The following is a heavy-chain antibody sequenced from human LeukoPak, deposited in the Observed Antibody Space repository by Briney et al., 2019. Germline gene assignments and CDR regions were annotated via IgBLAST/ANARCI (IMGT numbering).Heavy chain of an antibody. D-gene: IGHD3-9*01. J-gene: IGHJ3*02. CDR1: GGSFSGYY. CDR2: INHSGST. Sequence: SETLSLTCAVYGGSFSGYYWSWIRQPPGKGLEWIGGINHSGSTNYNPSLKSRVTISVDTSKNQFSLKLSSVTAADTAVYYCARGLRYFDWLSPLVAFDIWGQGTMVTVSS. CDR3: ARGLRYFDWLSPLVAFDI. V-gene: IGHV4-34*01.